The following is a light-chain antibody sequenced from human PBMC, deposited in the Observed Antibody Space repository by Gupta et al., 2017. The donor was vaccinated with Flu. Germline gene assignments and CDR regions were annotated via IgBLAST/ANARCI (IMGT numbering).Light chain of an antibody. V-gene: IGKV1-33*01. CDR2: DAS. CDR3: QQYDYPPHLT. J-gene: IGKJ3*01. Sequence: LNWYQQKPGKAPKLLIYDASNLETGVPSRFSGSGFGTDFTPTFSSLQPDDIAIYYCQQYDYPPHLTFGPGTKVDFK.